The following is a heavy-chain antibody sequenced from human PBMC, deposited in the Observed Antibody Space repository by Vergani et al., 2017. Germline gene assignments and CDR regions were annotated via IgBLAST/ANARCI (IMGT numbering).Heavy chain of an antibody. CDR1: GGTFSSYA. CDR2: ISAYNGNT. J-gene: IGHJ6*02. V-gene: IGHV1-18*01. CDR3: ARDPDIVVVPAAPYYYYYYGMDV. D-gene: IGHD2-2*01. Sequence: VQLVQSGAEVKKPGSSVKVSCKASGGTFSSYAISWVRQAPGQGIEWMGWISAYNGNTNYAQKLQGRVTMTTDTSTSTAYMELRSLRSDDTAVYYCARDPDIVVVPAAPYYYYYYGMDVWGQGTTVTVAS.